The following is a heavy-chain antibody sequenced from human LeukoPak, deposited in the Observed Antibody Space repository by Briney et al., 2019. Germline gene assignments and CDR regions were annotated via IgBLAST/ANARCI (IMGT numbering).Heavy chain of an antibody. CDR2: IHYSGST. Sequence: SSETLSLTCTVSGGSISSGGYYWSWIRQHPGKGLEWIGYIHYSGSTYCNPSLKSRVTISVDTSKNQFSLKLSSVTAADTAVYYCARDLGYSYGNGFYFDYWGQGTLVTVSS. D-gene: IGHD5-18*01. CDR3: ARDLGYSYGNGFYFDY. V-gene: IGHV4-31*03. J-gene: IGHJ4*02. CDR1: GGSISSGGYY.